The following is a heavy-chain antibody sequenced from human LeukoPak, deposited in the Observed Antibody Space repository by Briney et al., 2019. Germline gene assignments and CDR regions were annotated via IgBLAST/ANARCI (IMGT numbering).Heavy chain of an antibody. V-gene: IGHV3-11*01. J-gene: IGHJ3*02. CDR1: GFTFSDYY. CDR2: ISSSGSTI. Sequence: PGGSLRLSCAASGFTFSDYYMSWIRQAPGKGLEWVSYISSSGSTIYYADSVRGRFTISRDNAKNSLYLQMNSLRAEDTAVYYCAGGRPLRGTTSAFDIWGQGTMVTVSS. D-gene: IGHD3-16*01. CDR3: AGGRPLRGTTSAFDI.